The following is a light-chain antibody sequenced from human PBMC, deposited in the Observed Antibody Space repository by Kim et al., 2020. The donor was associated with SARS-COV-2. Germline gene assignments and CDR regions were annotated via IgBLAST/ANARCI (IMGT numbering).Light chain of an antibody. J-gene: IGLJ3*02. V-gene: IGLV1-51*01. CDR2: DND. CDR3: GTWDTNLTAGV. Sequence: GQGVTISCSGSTSNIGNNCVSWYQQLPGTAPKLLIYDNDKRPSGIPDRFSGSKSGTSATLGITGLQTGDEADYHCGTWDTNLTAGVFGGGTQLTVL. CDR1: TSNIGNNC.